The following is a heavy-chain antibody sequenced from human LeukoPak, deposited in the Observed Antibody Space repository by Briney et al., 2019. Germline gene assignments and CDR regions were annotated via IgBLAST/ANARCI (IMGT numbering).Heavy chain of an antibody. CDR3: TGDVYQH. CDR1: GLTVNSKY. J-gene: IGHJ1*01. CDR2: IYSGGST. Sequence: TGGSLRLSCAASGLTVNSKYMSWVRQAPGKGLEWVSIIYSGGSTNYADSVKSRFTISRDNSKNTVYLQMNSLRAEDTAVYYCTGDVYQHWGQGTLVTVSS. V-gene: IGHV3-53*01. D-gene: IGHD1-14*01.